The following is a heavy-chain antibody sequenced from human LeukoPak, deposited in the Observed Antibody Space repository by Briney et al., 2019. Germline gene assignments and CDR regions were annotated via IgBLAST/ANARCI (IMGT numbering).Heavy chain of an antibody. D-gene: IGHD6-13*01. V-gene: IGHV5-51*01. CDR2: IYPGDSDT. CDR3: ARLYSSSWYLDY. CDR1: GYRFTSYW. J-gene: IGHJ4*02. Sequence: GESLKISCKCSGYRFTSYWIGLVRPMPGKGLEWMVIIYPGDSDTRYSPSFQGQVTISADKSISTAYLQWSSLKASDTAMYYCARLYSSSWYLDYWGQGTLVTVSS.